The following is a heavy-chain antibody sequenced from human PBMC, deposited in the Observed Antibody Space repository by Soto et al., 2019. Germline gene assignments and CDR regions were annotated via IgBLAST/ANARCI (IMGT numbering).Heavy chain of an antibody. V-gene: IGHV4-30-4*01. Sequence: QVQLQESGPGLVKPSQTLSLTCTVSGGSISSGDYYWSWIRQPPGKGLEWIGYIYYSGSTYYNPSLKSRVTISVDTSKNQFSLKLSSVTAADTAVYYCARERTGYSSSSDPIGDYYYYYGMDVWGQGTTVTVSS. CDR1: GGSISSGDYY. D-gene: IGHD6-13*01. CDR3: ARERTGYSSSSDPIGDYYYYYGMDV. J-gene: IGHJ6*02. CDR2: IYYSGST.